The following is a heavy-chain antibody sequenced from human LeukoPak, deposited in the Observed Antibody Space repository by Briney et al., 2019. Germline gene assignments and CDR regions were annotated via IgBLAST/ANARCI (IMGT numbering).Heavy chain of an antibody. V-gene: IGHV1-3*04. CDR2: ISTYSDNR. J-gene: IGHJ3*02. D-gene: IGHD6-6*01. CDR3: ARDRSSFSYAFDI. Sequence: ASVKVSCKASGYTFTTYAIHWVRQAPGQRLEWMGWISTYSDNRRYSPKFQGTVTLTTDTSASTAYMELSSLRSEDTAVYYCARDRSSFSYAFDIWGQGTMVTVSS. CDR1: GYTFTTYA.